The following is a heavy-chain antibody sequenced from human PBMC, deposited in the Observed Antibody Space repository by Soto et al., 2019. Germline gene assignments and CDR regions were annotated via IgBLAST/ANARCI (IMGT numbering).Heavy chain of an antibody. CDR2: INHSGST. CDR1: GGSFSGYY. Sequence: SETLSLTCAVYGGSFSGYYWSWIRQPPGKGLEWIGEINHSGSTNYNPSLKSRVTISVDTSKNQFSLKLSSVTAADTAVYYCGRGGGHCSGGSCYFAFDIWGQGTMVTVSS. J-gene: IGHJ3*02. CDR3: GRGGGHCSGGSCYFAFDI. D-gene: IGHD2-15*01. V-gene: IGHV4-34*01.